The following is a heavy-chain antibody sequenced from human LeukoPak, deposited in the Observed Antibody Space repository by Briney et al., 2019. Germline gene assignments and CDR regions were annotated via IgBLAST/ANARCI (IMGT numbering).Heavy chain of an antibody. D-gene: IGHD6-13*01. J-gene: IGHJ4*02. CDR3: VRTRLEYSSSWYDDY. CDR1: GGSISSGSYY. Sequence: SETLSLTCTVSGGSISSGSYYWSWIRQPAGKGLEWIGRIYTSGSTNYNPSLKSRVTMSVDTSKNQFSLKLSSVTAADTAVYYCVRTRLEYSSSWYDDYWGQGTLVTVSS. CDR2: IYTSGST. V-gene: IGHV4-61*02.